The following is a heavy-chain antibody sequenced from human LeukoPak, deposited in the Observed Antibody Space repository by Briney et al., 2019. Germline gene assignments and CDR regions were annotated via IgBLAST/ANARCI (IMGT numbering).Heavy chain of an antibody. CDR2: IKPDGSAG. V-gene: IGHV3-7*03. CDR1: GFTFSSNW. CDR3: GKEVERHFDLKY. J-gene: IGHJ4*02. Sequence: GGSLRLSCATSGFTFSSNWMSWVRHVPGRGLDWVANIKPDGSAGYYAASVKGRFTVSRDNAKNSLYLQMNSLRVEDTAVYYCGKEVERHFDLKYWGQGTLVTVSS.